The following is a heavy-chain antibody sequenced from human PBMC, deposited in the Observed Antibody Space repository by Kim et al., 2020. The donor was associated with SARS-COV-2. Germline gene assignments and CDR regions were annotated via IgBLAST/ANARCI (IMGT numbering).Heavy chain of an antibody. J-gene: IGHJ5*02. CDR2: INAGNGNT. CDR1: GYTFTSYA. D-gene: IGHD4-17*01. Sequence: ASVKVSCKASGYTFTSYAMHWVRQAPGQRLEWMGWINAGNGNTKYSQKFQGRVTITRDTSASTAYMELSSLRSEDTAVYYCARDLSSHDYGGNGVGEGGFDPWGQGTLVTVSS. V-gene: IGHV1-3*01. CDR3: ARDLSSHDYGGNGVGEGGFDP.